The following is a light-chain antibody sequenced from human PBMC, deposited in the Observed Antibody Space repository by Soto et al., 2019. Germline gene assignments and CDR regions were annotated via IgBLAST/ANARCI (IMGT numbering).Light chain of an antibody. J-gene: IGKJ1*01. CDR2: KAS. CDR3: QQYNTYSWT. V-gene: IGKV1-5*03. CDR1: QSITSW. Sequence: DIQMTQSSSTLSASVGDRVNITGRASQSITSWLAWYQQKPGKAPKLLIYKASSLESGVPSRFSGSGSGTEFTLTISSLQPDDFATYYCQQYNTYSWTFGQGTKVDIK.